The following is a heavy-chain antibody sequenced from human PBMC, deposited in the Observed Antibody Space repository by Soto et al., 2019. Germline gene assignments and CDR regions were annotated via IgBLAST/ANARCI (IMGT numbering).Heavy chain of an antibody. J-gene: IGHJ6*02. V-gene: IGHV4-34*01. Sequence: WTWIRQHPGKGLEWIGEINHSGSTNYNPSLKSRVTISVDTSKNQFSLKLSSVTAADTAVYYCARASGGMDVWGQGTTVTVSS. CDR2: INHSGST. D-gene: IGHD6-19*01. CDR3: ARASGGMDV.